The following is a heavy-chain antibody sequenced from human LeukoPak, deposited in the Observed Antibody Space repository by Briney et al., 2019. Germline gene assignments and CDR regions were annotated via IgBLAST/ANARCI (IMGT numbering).Heavy chain of an antibody. CDR2: ISYDGSNK. CDR3: AKIGSCGSAFDY. J-gene: IGHJ4*02. Sequence: GGSLRLSCAASGFTFSSYGMHWVRQAPGKGLEWVAVISYDGSNKYYADSVKGRFTISRDNSKNTLYLQMNSLRAEDTAVYYCAKIGSCGSAFDYWGQGTLVTVSS. V-gene: IGHV3-30*18. D-gene: IGHD6-19*01. CDR1: GFTFSSYG.